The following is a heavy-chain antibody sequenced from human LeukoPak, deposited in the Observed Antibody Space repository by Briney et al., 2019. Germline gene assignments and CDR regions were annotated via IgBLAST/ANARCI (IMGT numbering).Heavy chain of an antibody. Sequence: SETLSLTCTVSGGSISSSSYYWGWIRQPPGKGLEWIGSIYYSGSTYYNPSLKSRVTISVDTSKNQFSLKLSSVTAADTAVYYCARGLPYDYVWGSYRYRAQMKYYFDYWGQGTLVTVSS. D-gene: IGHD3-16*02. V-gene: IGHV4-39*01. CDR1: GGSISSSSYY. CDR3: ARGLPYDYVWGSYRYRAQMKYYFDY. J-gene: IGHJ4*02. CDR2: IYYSGST.